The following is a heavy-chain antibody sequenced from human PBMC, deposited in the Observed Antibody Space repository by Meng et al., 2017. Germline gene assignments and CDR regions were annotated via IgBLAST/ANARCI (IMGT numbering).Heavy chain of an antibody. J-gene: IGHJ4*02. V-gene: IGHV1-3*01. Sequence: QGQRVQSGAEVKKPGASVKVSCKASGYTFTSYSMHWVRQAPGQRLEWMGWINAGNANTKYSQKFQDRVTITMDTSASTAYMELSSLRSEDTAMYYCAREPGSSGWNYFDSWGQGTLVTVSS. CDR3: AREPGSSGWNYFDS. CDR1: GYTFTSYS. CDR2: INAGNANT. D-gene: IGHD6-19*01.